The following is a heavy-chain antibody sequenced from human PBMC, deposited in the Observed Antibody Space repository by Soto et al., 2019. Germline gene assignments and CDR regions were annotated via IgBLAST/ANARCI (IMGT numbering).Heavy chain of an antibody. Sequence: GGSLRLSCAASGFTFSSYAMSWVRQAPGKGLEWVSAISGSGGSTYYADSVKGRFTISRDNSKNTLYLQMNSLRAEDTAVYYCAKCLAARRYYYYGMDVWGQGTTVTVSS. D-gene: IGHD6-6*01. CDR1: GFTFSSYA. J-gene: IGHJ6*02. V-gene: IGHV3-23*01. CDR3: AKCLAARRYYYYGMDV. CDR2: ISGSGGST.